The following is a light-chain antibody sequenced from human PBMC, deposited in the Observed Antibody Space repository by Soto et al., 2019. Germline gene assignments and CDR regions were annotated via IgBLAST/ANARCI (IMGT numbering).Light chain of an antibody. CDR3: SSYAGSNNLP. J-gene: IGLJ3*02. Sequence: QSALTQPSSASGSPGQSVTISCTGSSSDVGAYNYVSWYQQHPGKVPKLLIYEVTKRPSGVPDRFSGSKSGNTASLTVSGLQAEDEADYYCSSYAGSNNLPFGGGTKLTVL. CDR2: EVT. CDR1: SSDVGAYNY. V-gene: IGLV2-8*01.